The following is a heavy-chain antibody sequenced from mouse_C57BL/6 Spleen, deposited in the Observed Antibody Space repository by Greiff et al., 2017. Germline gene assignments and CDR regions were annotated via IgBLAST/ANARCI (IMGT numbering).Heavy chain of an antibody. D-gene: IGHD4-1*01. CDR3: SRDGAGTKGFAY. CDR1: GYTFTSYW. CDR2: IDPSDSYT. J-gene: IGHJ3*01. V-gene: IGHV1-59*01. Sequence: VQLQQPGAELVRPGTSVKLSCKASGYTFTSYWMHWVKQRPGQGLEWIGVIDPSDSYTNYNQKFKGKATLTVDTSSSTAYMQLSSLTSEDSAVYYCSRDGAGTKGFAYWGQGTLVTVSA.